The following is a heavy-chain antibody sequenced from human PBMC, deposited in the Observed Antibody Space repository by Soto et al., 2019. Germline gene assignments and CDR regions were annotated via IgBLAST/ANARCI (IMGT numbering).Heavy chain of an antibody. D-gene: IGHD4-4*01. CDR3: ARTSNDDYYYGMDV. CDR2: ISGSGGST. CDR1: GFTFSSYA. V-gene: IGHV3-23*01. Sequence: PGGSLRLSCAASGFTFSSYAMSWVRQAPGKGLEWVSAISGSGGSTYYADSVKGRFTISRDNSKNTLYLQMNSLRAEATAVYYCARTSNDDYYYGMDVWGQGTTVTVSS. J-gene: IGHJ6*02.